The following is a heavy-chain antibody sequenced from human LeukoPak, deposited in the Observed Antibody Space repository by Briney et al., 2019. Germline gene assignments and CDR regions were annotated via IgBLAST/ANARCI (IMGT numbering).Heavy chain of an antibody. CDR1: GGSFSGYY. V-gene: IGHV4-34*01. D-gene: IGHD3-22*01. CDR3: ARGTYDTSGYYFYFDY. J-gene: IGHJ4*02. Sequence: SETLSLTCAVYGGSFSGYYWSWIRQPPGKRLEWIGRINHGGSTNYNPSLKSRVTLSEDTPKNQFSLKLSSVTAADTAVYYCARGTYDTSGYYFYFDYWGQGILVIVSS. CDR2: INHGGST.